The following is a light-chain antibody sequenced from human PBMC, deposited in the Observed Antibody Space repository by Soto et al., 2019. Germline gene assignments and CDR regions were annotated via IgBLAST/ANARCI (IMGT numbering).Light chain of an antibody. CDR1: QSVSSY. V-gene: IGKV3-11*01. CDR3: QQRSNWPPKYT. Sequence: EIVLTQSPATLSLSPGERATLSCRASQSVSSYLAWYQQKPGQAPRLLIYAASHRATGIPARFSGSGSGTDFTLTISSREPEDFAVYYCQQRSNWPPKYTFGQGTKLEIK. CDR2: AAS. J-gene: IGKJ2*01.